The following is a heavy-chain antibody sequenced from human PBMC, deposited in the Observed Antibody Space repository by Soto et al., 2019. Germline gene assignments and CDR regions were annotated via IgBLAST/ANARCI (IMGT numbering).Heavy chain of an antibody. Sequence: SATLSLTCTVSGGSISSYYWSWIRQPPGKGLEWIGYIYYSGSTNYNPSLKSRVTISVDTSKNQFSLKLSSVTAADTAVYYCARETYIASIDYWGQGTLVTVSS. CDR1: GGSISSYY. D-gene: IGHD2-15*01. CDR2: IYYSGST. V-gene: IGHV4-59*01. J-gene: IGHJ4*02. CDR3: ARETYIASIDY.